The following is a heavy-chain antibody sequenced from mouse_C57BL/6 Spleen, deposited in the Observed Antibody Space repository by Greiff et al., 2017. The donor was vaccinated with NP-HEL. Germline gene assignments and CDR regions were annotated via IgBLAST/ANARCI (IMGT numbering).Heavy chain of an antibody. D-gene: IGHD2-2*01. J-gene: IGHJ2*01. CDR2: ISYDGSN. CDR1: GYSITSGYY. V-gene: IGHV3-6*01. Sequence: DVKLQESGPGLVKPSQSLSLTCSVTGYSITSGYYWNWIRQFPGNKLEWMGYISYDGSNNYNPSLKNRISITRDTSKNQFFLKLNSVTTEDTATYYCAGYDDYFDYWGQGTTLTVSS. CDR3: AGYDDYFDY.